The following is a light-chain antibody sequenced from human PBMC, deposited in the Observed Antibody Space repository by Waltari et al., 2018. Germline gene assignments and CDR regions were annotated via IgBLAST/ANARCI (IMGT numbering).Light chain of an antibody. CDR1: SSDVGFYDF. CDR3: SSYTRRSYWV. J-gene: IGLJ3*02. Sequence: QSALTQPASVSGSPGQSITISCTGTSSDVGFYDFVSWFQQHPGKAPKVIIYKVNNRPSVVSNRCSGSKSANTASLTISGLQAEDEADYYCSSYTRRSYWVFGGGTQLTVL. CDR2: KVN. V-gene: IGLV2-14*01.